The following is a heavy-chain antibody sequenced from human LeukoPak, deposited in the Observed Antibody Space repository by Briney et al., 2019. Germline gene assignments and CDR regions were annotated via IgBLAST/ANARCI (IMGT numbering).Heavy chain of an antibody. V-gene: IGHV3-48*01. CDR1: GFTFSSYS. CDR3: ATYRLDYGTNSGVDY. D-gene: IGHD4-23*01. J-gene: IGHJ4*02. CDR2: ISGSSSTI. Sequence: GGSLRLSCAASGFTFSSYSMNWVRQAPGKGLEWVSYISGSSSTIYYADSVKGRFTISRDNSKDTLYLQMNSLSAEDTAVYYCATYRLDYGTNSGVDYWGQGTLVTVSS.